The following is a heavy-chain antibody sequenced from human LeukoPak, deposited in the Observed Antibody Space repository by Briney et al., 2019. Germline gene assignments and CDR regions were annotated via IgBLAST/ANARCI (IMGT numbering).Heavy chain of an antibody. CDR2: TSGSGGTK. CDR3: AKFPSYDSSGHDGFDV. V-gene: IGHV3-23*01. CDR1: GFIFKNHA. J-gene: IGHJ3*01. D-gene: IGHD3-22*01. Sequence: GGSLRLSCAASGFIFKNHAMSWVSQAPGKGLEWVSATSGSGGTKFYADSVKGRFTISRDNSKDTLYLQMNSLRAEDTAIYYCAKFPSYDSSGHDGFDVWGQGTRVTVSS.